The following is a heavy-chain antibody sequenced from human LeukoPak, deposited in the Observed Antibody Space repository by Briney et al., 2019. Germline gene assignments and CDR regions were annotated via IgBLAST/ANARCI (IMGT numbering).Heavy chain of an antibody. CDR3: ARHCGEQLVYGFDY. V-gene: IGHV4-59*08. Sequence: PSEALCLSCAVSGGSISSYFWSWIRQPPGKGVWWGGYIYYSGTTTDNPCLNSRITISVDTSKKQFSLKMSSVTAADTAVYYCARHCGEQLVYGFDYRGQGTLVTVSS. J-gene: IGHJ4*02. CDR2: IYYSGTT. D-gene: IGHD6-13*01. CDR1: GGSISSYF.